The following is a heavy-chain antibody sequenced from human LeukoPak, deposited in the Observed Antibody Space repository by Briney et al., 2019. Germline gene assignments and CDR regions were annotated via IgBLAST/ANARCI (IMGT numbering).Heavy chain of an antibody. D-gene: IGHD3-10*01. CDR1: GGSISGSSYY. CDR3: AKGHYYGSGSLDY. J-gene: IGHJ4*02. V-gene: IGHV3-23*01. CDR2: IGGRDGST. Sequence: ETLSLTCTVSGGSISGSSYYWGWVRQAPGKGLEWVSAIGGRDGSTYYADSVKGRFTISRDNSKNTLYVQMNSLRAEDTAVYYCAKGHYYGSGSLDYWGQGTLVTVSS.